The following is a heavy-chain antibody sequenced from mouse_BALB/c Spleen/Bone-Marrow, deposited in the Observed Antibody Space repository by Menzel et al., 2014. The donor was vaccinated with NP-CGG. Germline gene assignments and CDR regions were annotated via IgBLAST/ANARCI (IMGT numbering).Heavy chain of an antibody. CDR3: AGVMRYESYFDY. J-gene: IGHJ2*01. Sequence: QVQLQQSGPGLVAPSQSLSITCTVSGFSLTSYGVHWVRQPPGKGLEWLGVIWAGGSTNYNSALMSRLSISKDNSKSQVFLKMSSLQTDDTALYYCAGVMRYESYFDYWGQGTTLTVSS. CDR2: IWAGGST. CDR1: GFSLTSYG. D-gene: IGHD2-14*01. V-gene: IGHV2-9*02.